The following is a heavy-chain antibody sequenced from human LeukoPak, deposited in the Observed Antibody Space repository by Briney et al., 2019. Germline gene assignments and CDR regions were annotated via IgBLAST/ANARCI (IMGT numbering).Heavy chain of an antibody. CDR2: ISSGGSA. V-gene: IGHV3-23*01. J-gene: IGHJ4*02. Sequence: GGSLRLSCAASEFTFRIYDMTWVRHAPGEGLELVSVISSGGSAYYADSVKGRFTISRDNSKNTLYLEMNSLRADDTAVYYCAKASSGSYYSNFDYWGQGTLVTVSS. CDR3: AKASSGSYYSNFDY. CDR1: EFTFRIYD. D-gene: IGHD3-10*01.